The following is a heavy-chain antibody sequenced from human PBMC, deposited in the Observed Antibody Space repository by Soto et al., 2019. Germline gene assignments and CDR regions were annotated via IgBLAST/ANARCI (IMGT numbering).Heavy chain of an antibody. CDR3: AKGFGKYWAFGY. J-gene: IGHJ4*02. D-gene: IGHD2-8*02. V-gene: IGHV3-30*18. Sequence: QVHLVESGGGVVQPGRSLRLSCAASGFSFSTYGMHWVRQAPGKGLEWVAFISNDGSNKYYADSVKGRFTISRDNSKNTLYLQMNSLRAEDTAVYYCAKGFGKYWAFGYWCQGTLGTVSS. CDR1: GFSFSTYG. CDR2: ISNDGSNK.